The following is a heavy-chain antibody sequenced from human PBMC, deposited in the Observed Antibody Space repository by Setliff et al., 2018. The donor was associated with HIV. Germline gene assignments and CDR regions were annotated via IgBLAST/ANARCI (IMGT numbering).Heavy chain of an antibody. J-gene: IGHJ4*02. CDR1: GVSISNYY. Sequence: SETLSLTCTVSGVSISNYYWSWIRQPPGKGLEWIANIYPSGSIWPSGTSNYNPSLKGRVTMSVDLSKNQFSLKVTSLTVADTGVYYCVRLRVRVPPSIFDYWGQGTLVTVSS. CDR3: VRLRVRVPPSIFDY. D-gene: IGHD6-25*01. CDR2: IYPSGSI. V-gene: IGHV4-59*04.